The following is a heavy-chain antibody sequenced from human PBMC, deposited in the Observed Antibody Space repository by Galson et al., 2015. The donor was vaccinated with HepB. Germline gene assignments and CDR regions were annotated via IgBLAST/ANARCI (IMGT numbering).Heavy chain of an antibody. V-gene: IGHV3-66*01. Sequence: SLRLSCAASGFTVSYNYMSWVRQAPGKGLEWVSLIYSGGSTYYADSMKGRFTISRDNSKNTLYLQMNSLRAEDTAVYYCARATAHYYDSSGFDSWGQGTLVTVSS. CDR2: IYSGGST. CDR3: ARATAHYYDSSGFDS. D-gene: IGHD3-22*01. J-gene: IGHJ4*02. CDR1: GFTVSYNY.